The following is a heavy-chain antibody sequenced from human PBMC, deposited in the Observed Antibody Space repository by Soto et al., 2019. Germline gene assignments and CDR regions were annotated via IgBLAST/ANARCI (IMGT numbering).Heavy chain of an antibody. CDR2: ISPTSEYI. D-gene: IGHD6-13*01. CDR3: ARDKMQYSSRMTLGY. CDR1: GFSFSRHS. J-gene: IGHJ4*02. V-gene: IGHV3-21*01. Sequence: PGGSLRLSCAASGFSFSRHSMNWVRQAPGKGLEWVSSISPTSEYIYHADSVKGRFTISRDNAKNSLYLQMSSLRAEDTAVYYCARDKMQYSSRMTLGYWGQGTLVTVSS.